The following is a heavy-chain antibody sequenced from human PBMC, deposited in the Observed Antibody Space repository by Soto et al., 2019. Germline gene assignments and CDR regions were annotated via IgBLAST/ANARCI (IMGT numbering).Heavy chain of an antibody. Sequence: ASVKVSCKASGDTFSSYSISWVRQAPGQGLEWMGGIVPIFGTTVYAPRLQGRVTITADGPTSTSYMELSGRRFEDTAIYYCAANSLGGGSQGDVWGQGTTVTVSS. D-gene: IGHD3-10*01. J-gene: IGHJ6*02. CDR1: GDTFSSYS. V-gene: IGHV1-69*13. CDR2: IVPIFGTT. CDR3: AANSLGGGSQGDV.